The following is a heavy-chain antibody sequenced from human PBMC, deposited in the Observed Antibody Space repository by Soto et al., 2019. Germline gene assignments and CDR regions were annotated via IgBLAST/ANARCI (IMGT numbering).Heavy chain of an antibody. CDR1: GYTFTSYD. Sequence: GVSVKVSCKASGYTFTSYDINWVRQATGQGLEWMGWMNPNSGNTGYAQKFQGRVTMTRNTSISTAYMELSSLRSEDTAVYYCARSSSGNYYYYYYYMDVWGKGTTVTVSS. CDR2: MNPNSGNT. V-gene: IGHV1-8*01. J-gene: IGHJ6*03. D-gene: IGHD6-19*01. CDR3: ARSSSGNYYYYYYYMDV.